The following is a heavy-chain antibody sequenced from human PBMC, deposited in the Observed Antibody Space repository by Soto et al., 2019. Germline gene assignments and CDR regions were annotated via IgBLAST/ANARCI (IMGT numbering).Heavy chain of an antibody. V-gene: IGHV1-3*01. CDR1: GSTFTSYA. J-gene: IGHJ4*02. Sequence: ASVKVSCKASGSTFTSYAMHWVRQAPGHRLEWMGWIIAGNGNTNYSQKFQGGVTITSDTSTSTGYMELSSLRCEDKVVYYCAGAARGYSYGFDYGGQGTLGTVSS. D-gene: IGHD5-18*01. CDR2: IIAGNGNT. CDR3: AGAARGYSYGFDY.